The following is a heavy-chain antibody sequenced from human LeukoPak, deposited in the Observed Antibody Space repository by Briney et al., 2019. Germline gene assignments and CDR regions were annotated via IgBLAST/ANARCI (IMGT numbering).Heavy chain of an antibody. V-gene: IGHV3-11*05. CDR2: ISSSSSYT. CDR1: GFTFSDYY. J-gene: IGHJ5*02. Sequence: PGGTLRLSCAASGFTFSDYYMSWIRQAPGKGLEWVSYISSSSSYTNYADSVKGRFTISRDNAKNSLYLQMNSLRAEDTAVYYCAREYYDILTGPDPNWFDPWGQGTLVTVSS. D-gene: IGHD3-9*01. CDR3: AREYYDILTGPDPNWFDP.